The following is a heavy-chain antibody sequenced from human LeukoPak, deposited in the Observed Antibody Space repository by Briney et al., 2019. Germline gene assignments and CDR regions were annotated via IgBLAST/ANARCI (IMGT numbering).Heavy chain of an antibody. J-gene: IGHJ4*02. CDR3: AKDSGAYCSSTSCYSFDY. CDR1: GFTFSSYG. V-gene: IGHV3-30*02. CDR2: IRYDGSNK. Sequence: GGSLRLSCAASGFTFSSYGMHWVRQAPGKGLEWVAFIRYDGSNKYYADSVKGRFTISRDNSKNTLYLQMNSLRAEDTAVYYCAKDSGAYCSSTSCYSFDYWGQGTLVTVSS. D-gene: IGHD2-2*01.